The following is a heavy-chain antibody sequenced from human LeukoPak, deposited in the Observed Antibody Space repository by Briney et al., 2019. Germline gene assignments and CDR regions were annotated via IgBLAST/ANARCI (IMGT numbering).Heavy chain of an antibody. V-gene: IGHV3-30*01. D-gene: IGHD6-6*01. CDR2: ISYDGSNK. CDR1: GFTFSSYA. J-gene: IGHJ6*03. Sequence: GGSLRLSCAASGFTFSSYAMHWVRQAPGKGLEWVAVISYDGSNKYYADSVKGRFTISRDNSKNTLYLQMNSLRAEDTAVYYCARDISRYSSSVGAMDVWGKGTTVTVSS. CDR3: ARDISRYSSSVGAMDV.